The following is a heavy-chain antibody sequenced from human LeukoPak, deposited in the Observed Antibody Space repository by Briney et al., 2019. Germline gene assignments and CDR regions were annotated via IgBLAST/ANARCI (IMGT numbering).Heavy chain of an antibody. CDR1: VYTFTGYY. CDR2: INPNSGGT. D-gene: IGHD1-14*01. Sequence: ASVKVSCKASVYTFTGYYMHWVRQAPGQGLEWMGWINPNSGGTNYAQKFQGRVTMTRDTSISTAYMELSRLRSDDTAVYYCARVNRDLARRQYGFDPWGQGTLVTVSS. CDR3: ARVNRDLARRQYGFDP. V-gene: IGHV1-2*02. J-gene: IGHJ5*02.